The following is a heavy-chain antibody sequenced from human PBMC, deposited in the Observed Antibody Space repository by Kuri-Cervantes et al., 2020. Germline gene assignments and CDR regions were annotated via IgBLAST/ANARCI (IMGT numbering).Heavy chain of an antibody. D-gene: IGHD3-10*01. J-gene: IGHJ4*02. V-gene: IGHV3-48*02. Sequence: GESLKISCAASGFTFSSYSMNWVRQAPGKGLEWVSYISSRSSTIYYADSVKGRFTISRDNAKNSLYLQMNSLRDEDTAVYYCARDPRWFGELHYFDYWGQGTLVTVSS. CDR2: ISSRSSTI. CDR1: GFTFSSYS. CDR3: ARDPRWFGELHYFDY.